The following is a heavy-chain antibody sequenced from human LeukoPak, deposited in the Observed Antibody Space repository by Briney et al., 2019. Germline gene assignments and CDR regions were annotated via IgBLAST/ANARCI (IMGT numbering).Heavy chain of an antibody. CDR2: FHYSGST. D-gene: IGHD3-16*01. Sequence: ASETLSLTGAVSGGSISSYYWSWIRQPPGKGLEWIGYFHYSGSTNYSPSLKSRVTISIDTSKNQFSLKLNSVTAADTAVYYCARLNGGSWGQGTLVTVSS. V-gene: IGHV4-59*08. J-gene: IGHJ4*02. CDR1: GGSISSYY. CDR3: ARLNGGS.